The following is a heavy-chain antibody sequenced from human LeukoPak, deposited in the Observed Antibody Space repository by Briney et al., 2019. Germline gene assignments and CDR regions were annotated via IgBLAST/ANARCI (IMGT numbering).Heavy chain of an antibody. V-gene: IGHV4-31*03. CDR3: ARGSMTGKYCTNGVCYSGWFDP. J-gene: IGHJ5*02. CDR1: GGSISSGGYY. CDR2: IYYSGST. D-gene: IGHD2-8*01. Sequence: SETLSLTCTVSGGSISSGGYYWSWIRQHPGKGLEWIGYIYYSGSTYYNPSLKSRVTMSVDTSKNQFSLKLSSVTAADTAVYYCARGSMTGKYCTNGVCYSGWFDPWGQGTLVTVSS.